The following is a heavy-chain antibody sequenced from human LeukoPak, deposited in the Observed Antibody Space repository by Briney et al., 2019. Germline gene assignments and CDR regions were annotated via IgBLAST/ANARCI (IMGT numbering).Heavy chain of an antibody. CDR1: GFTFSRYA. CDR3: AKGDSGDYALDY. D-gene: IGHD4-17*01. V-gene: IGHV3-23*01. Sequence: PGGSLRLSCAASGFTFSRYAMSWVRQAPGKGLERVSAVIASGAATYYADSVKGRFTISRDNSKKTMSLQMNSLRAEDTAVYYCAKGDSGDYALDYWGRGSLVTVSS. CDR2: VIASGAAT. J-gene: IGHJ4*02.